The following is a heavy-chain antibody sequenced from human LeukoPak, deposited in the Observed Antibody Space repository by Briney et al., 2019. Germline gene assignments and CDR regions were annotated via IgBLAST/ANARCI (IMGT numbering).Heavy chain of an antibody. Sequence: GGSLRLSCAASGFTFSSYAMYWVRQAPGKGLEWVSGIFGSGGSTHYADSVKGRFTISRDNSKNTVYLQMNSLRAEDTAVYYCAKSTTGYSSGRFPGWPVDYWGQGTLVTVSS. CDR3: AKSTTGYSSGRFPGWPVDY. J-gene: IGHJ4*02. CDR1: GFTFSSYA. D-gene: IGHD6-19*01. CDR2: IFGSGGST. V-gene: IGHV3-23*01.